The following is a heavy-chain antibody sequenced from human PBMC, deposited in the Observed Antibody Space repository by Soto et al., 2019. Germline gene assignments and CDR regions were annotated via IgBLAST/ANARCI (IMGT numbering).Heavy chain of an antibody. Sequence: EVQLLESGGGLLQPGGSLRLSCAASGFTFNNYALSWVRQAPEKGLEWVSIISGSGGSTYYADSVRGRFTISRDNSKNTVYLQMNSLRAEDTAMYYCAIQRYSSDWYRWYFASCGQGTLVTVSS. CDR2: ISGSGGST. J-gene: IGHJ4*02. CDR3: AIQRYSSDWYRWYFAS. V-gene: IGHV3-23*01. CDR1: GFTFNNYA. D-gene: IGHD6-19*01.